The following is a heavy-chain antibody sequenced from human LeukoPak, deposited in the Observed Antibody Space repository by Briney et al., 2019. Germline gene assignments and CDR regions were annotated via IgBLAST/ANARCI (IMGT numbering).Heavy chain of an antibody. D-gene: IGHD3-22*01. Sequence: GGSLRLSCAASGFTFSSYSMNWVRQAPGKGLEWVSSISSSSSYIYYADSVKGRFTISRDNAKNSLYLQMNSLRAEDTAVYYCARSPYYYDSSGYRPPFDYWGQGTLVTVSS. V-gene: IGHV3-21*01. CDR1: GFTFSSYS. CDR3: ARSPYYYDSSGYRPPFDY. CDR2: ISSSSSYI. J-gene: IGHJ4*02.